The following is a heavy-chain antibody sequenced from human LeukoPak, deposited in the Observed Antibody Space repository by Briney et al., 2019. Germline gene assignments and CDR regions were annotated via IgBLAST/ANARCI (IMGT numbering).Heavy chain of an antibody. D-gene: IGHD1-14*01. J-gene: IGHJ6*02. CDR3: ARVMTEPYYYYGMDV. CDR2: IYEGGST. Sequence: GGSLRLSCAASGFIVNNKYMTWVRQAPGKGLEWVSVIYEGGSTYYADSVKGRFTISRDNSKNTLYLQMNSLRAEDTAVYYCARVMTEPYYYYGMDVWGQGTTVTVSS. CDR1: GFIVNNKY. V-gene: IGHV3-53*01.